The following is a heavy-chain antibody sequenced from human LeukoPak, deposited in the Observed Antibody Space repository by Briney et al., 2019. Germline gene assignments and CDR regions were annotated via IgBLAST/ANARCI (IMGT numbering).Heavy chain of an antibody. D-gene: IGHD1-14*01. J-gene: IGHJ5*02. CDR1: GYTFTSYH. CDR3: ARDGARMPEHWFDP. Sequence: ASVKVSCKASGYTFTSYHMHWVRQAPGQGLEWMGLINPSGGSTIYAQKFQGRVTMTRDTSTSTVYMELSSLRSEDTAVYYCARDGARMPEHWFDPWGQGTLVTVSS. V-gene: IGHV1-46*01. CDR2: INPSGGST.